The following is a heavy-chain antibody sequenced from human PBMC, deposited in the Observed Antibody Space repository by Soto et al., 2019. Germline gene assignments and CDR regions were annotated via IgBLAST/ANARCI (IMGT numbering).Heavy chain of an antibody. CDR1: DGSISTYY. J-gene: IGHJ6*02. D-gene: IGHD2-15*01. V-gene: IGHV4-59*08. CDR3: ARHKGYRLNYGMDV. CDR2: IYYSGST. Sequence: QVQLQESGPGLVKPSETLSLTCTVSDGSISTYYWSWIRQPPGKGLEWIGYIYYSGSTNYNPPLKSRVSISVDTSKNQFSLKLSSVTAADTAVYYCARHKGYRLNYGMDVWGQGTTVTVSS.